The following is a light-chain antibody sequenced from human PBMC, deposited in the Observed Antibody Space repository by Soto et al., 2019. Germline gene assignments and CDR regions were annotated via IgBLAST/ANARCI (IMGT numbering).Light chain of an antibody. CDR2: EVT. CDR1: GSDVGFYSY. J-gene: IGLJ1*01. V-gene: IGLV2-8*01. Sequence: QSVLAPPPSATGSPGQSVTISCTGSGSDVGFYSYVSWYQQHPGKVPKLLIYEVTKRPSGIPDRFSGSKSGNTASLTVSGLQAEDEAVYFGTSYAGTNTHPVLGTGPKATVL. CDR3: TSYAGTNTHPV.